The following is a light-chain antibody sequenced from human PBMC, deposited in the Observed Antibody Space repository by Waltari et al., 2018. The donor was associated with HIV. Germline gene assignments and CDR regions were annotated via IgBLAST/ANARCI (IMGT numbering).Light chain of an antibody. V-gene: IGLV3-19*01. CDR2: SKN. Sequence: SSELTQNPAVSWAWGRKVTITCQGNSLRSNYASRDQQRPGSAPILFIFSKNSRPSGIPDRFLGSSSGNTDSLTSTGAQAEYEADYYCNSRDSSGNHLIFGGGTKLTVL. CDR3: NSRDSSGNHLI. J-gene: IGLJ2*01. CDR1: SLRSNY.